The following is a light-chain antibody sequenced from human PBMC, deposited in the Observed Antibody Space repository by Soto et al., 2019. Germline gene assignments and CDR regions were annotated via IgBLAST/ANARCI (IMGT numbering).Light chain of an antibody. CDR2: GAS. V-gene: IGKV3-20*01. CDR1: QSISSTY. CDR3: QQYGSSPGT. Sequence: EIVLTQSPGTLSLSPGERATLSCRASQSISSTYLAWYQQIPGQAPRVLIYGASTRATGIPARFSGSGSETEFILTISSLQSEDFAVYYCQQYGSSPGTFGQGTKVDIK. J-gene: IGKJ1*01.